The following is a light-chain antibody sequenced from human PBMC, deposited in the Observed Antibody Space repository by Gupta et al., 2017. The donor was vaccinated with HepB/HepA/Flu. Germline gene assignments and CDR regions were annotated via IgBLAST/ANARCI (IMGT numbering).Light chain of an antibody. CDR1: QSISSY. CDR2: AAS. Sequence: DIQMTQSPSSLSASVGDRVTITCRASQSISSYLNWYQQKPGKAPKLLIYAASSLQSGVPSRFSGSGSGTDFTLTISRLQPEDFATYYCQQRDNTPWTFGQGTTVEIK. J-gene: IGKJ1*01. CDR3: QQRDNTPWT. V-gene: IGKV1-39*01.